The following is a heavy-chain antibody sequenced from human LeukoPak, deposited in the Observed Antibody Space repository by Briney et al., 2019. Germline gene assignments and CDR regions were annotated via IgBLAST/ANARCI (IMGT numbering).Heavy chain of an antibody. Sequence: SETLSLTCTVSGGSISSHQWSWIRQPPGKGLEWIGYIYYSGSTNYNPSLKSRVTISVDTSKNQFSLKLSSVTAADTAVYYCAREFDYWGQGTLVTVSS. CDR2: IYYSGST. J-gene: IGHJ4*02. V-gene: IGHV4-59*11. CDR3: AREFDY. CDR1: GGSISSHQ.